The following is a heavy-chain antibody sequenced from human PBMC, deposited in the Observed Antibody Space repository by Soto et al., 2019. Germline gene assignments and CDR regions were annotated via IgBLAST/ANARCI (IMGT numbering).Heavy chain of an antibody. CDR2: IRSGGGST. CDR1: GFSFSSYW. D-gene: IGHD2-15*01. J-gene: IGHJ4*02. CDR3: ATLVVRGISTSWPH. Sequence: WGSLRLSCVACGFSFSSYWMHWVRHVPGGARVWVSRIRSGGGSTEYADSGQGRLTPSRDNAKNTLFLQMRSLRAEDTALYYCATLVVRGISTSWPHWGQGTLVSVSS. V-gene: IGHV3-74*03.